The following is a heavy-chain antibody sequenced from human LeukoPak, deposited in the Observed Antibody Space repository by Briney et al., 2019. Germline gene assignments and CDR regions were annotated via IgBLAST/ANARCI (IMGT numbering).Heavy chain of an antibody. D-gene: IGHD2-21*02. CDR2: ISGSGGAS. CDR1: GFTFSTYG. V-gene: IGHV3-23*01. J-gene: IGHJ4*02. Sequence: PGGSLRLSCAASGFTFSTYGMSWVRQAPGKGLEWVSGISGSGGASYYADSVKGRFTISRDDSHNTLYLQMNSLRAEDTAVYYCAKDREAYCGGDCYALDYWGQGTLVTVSS. CDR3: AKDREAYCGGDCYALDY.